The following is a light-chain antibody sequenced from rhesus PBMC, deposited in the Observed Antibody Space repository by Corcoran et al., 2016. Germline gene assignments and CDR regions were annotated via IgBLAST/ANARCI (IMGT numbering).Light chain of an antibody. CDR3: QETSNLWT. CDR2: GAA. V-gene: IGKV3-31*02. J-gene: IGKJ1*01. Sequence: EIVMTQSPATLSLSPGERATLSCRASQSVSSYLAWYQPNPGQAPRLLSYGAASRATGIPDRFSGSSSGTDFTLNFSILEPEDFAVYYCQETSNLWTFGQGTKVEIK. CDR1: QSVSSY.